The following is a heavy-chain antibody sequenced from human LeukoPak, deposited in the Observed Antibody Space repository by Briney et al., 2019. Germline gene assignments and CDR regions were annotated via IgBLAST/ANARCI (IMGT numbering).Heavy chain of an antibody. V-gene: IGHV1-8*01. CDR1: GYTFTSYD. J-gene: IGHJ4*02. D-gene: IGHD6-13*01. CDR2: MNPNSGNT. CDR3: AGSIAAAGTGDDY. Sequence: ASVKVSCKASGYTFTSYDINWVRQATGQGLEWMGWMNPNSGNTGYAQRIQGRVTMTRNTSISTAYMELSSLRSEDTAVYYCAGSIAAAGTGDDYWGQGTLVTVSS.